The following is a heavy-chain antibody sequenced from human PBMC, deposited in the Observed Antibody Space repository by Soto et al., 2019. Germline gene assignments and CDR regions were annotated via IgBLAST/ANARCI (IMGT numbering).Heavy chain of an antibody. CDR2: IRGSGGIT. D-gene: IGHD4-17*01. J-gene: IGHJ5*02. CDR3: AKDTTTVIHNGFDR. Sequence: LSLSFAASEFTFSTYAISCVRQAPENALEWVSGIRGSGGITYYADYVQKRFTISRVTSKNTLYLQMTSMRAEDTAVYYCAKDTTTVIHNGFDRWGQGTLVTVSS. V-gene: IGHV3-23*01. CDR1: EFTFSTYA.